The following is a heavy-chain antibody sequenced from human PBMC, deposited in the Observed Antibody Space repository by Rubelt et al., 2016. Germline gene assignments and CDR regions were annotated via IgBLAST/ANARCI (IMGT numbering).Heavy chain of an antibody. CDR1: GGSISSYY. Sequence: QVQLQESGPGLVKPSETLSLTCTVSGGSISSYYWSWIRQPPGKGLEWIGYIYYSGSTNYNPSLKSRVTISLDTSKNQFSLKLGVVTAADTAVYYCAGGITIVGVASGYFDYWGQGTLVTVSS. D-gene: IGHD3-3*01. V-gene: IGHV4-59*01. J-gene: IGHJ4*02. CDR3: AGGITIVGVASGYFDY. CDR2: IYYSGST.